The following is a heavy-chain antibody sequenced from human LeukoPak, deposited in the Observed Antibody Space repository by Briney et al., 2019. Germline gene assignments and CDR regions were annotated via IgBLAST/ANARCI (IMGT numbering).Heavy chain of an antibody. CDR3: ARGPHYDTSV. D-gene: IGHD3-22*01. CDR2: INHSGST. CDR1: GGSISSYY. V-gene: IGHV4-34*01. J-gene: IGHJ4*02. Sequence: SETLSLTCTVSGGSISSYYWSWIRQPPGKGLEWIGEINHSGSTNYNPSLKSRVTISVDTSKNQFSLRLTSVTAADTAVYYCARGPHYDTSVWGQGTLVTVSS.